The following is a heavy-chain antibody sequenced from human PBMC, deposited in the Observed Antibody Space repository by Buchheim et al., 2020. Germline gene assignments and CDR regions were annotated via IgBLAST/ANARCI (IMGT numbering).Heavy chain of an antibody. V-gene: IGHV3-7*01. CDR3: ARGRGYFYSNEDNWPDP. Sequence: EVQVVESGGGLVQPGGSLRLSCAASGFTFSTYWMSWVRQAPGKGPEWVVNIKEDGSEKYYVDSVKARFSISRDNAKHSVYLQMNSLRAEDTAMYYCARGRGYFYSNEDNWPDPWGQGTL. CDR2: IKEDGSEK. CDR1: GFTFSTYW. D-gene: IGHD1-1*01. J-gene: IGHJ5*02.